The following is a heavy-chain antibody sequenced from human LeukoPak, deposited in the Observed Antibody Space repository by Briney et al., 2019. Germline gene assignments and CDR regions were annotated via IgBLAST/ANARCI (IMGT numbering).Heavy chain of an antibody. CDR3: ARVGGCSGGSCYLDY. CDR2: TYTSGST. Sequence: PSETLSLTCTVSGGSISSYYWSWIRQPAGKGLEWIGRTYTSGSTNYNPSLKSRVTISVDKSKNQFSLKLSSVTAADTAVYYCARVGGCSGGSCYLDYWGQGTLVTVSS. D-gene: IGHD2-15*01. J-gene: IGHJ4*02. V-gene: IGHV4-4*07. CDR1: GGSISSYY.